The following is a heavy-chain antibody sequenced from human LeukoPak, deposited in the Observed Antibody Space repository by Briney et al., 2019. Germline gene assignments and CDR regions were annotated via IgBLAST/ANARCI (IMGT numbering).Heavy chain of an antibody. CDR2: IIPIFGTA. V-gene: IGHV1-69*13. CDR3: ARSGTGYYYYGMDV. CDR1: GYTFTSYG. Sequence: SVKVSCKASGYTFTSYGISWVRQAPGQGLEWMGGIIPIFGTANYAQKFQGRVTITADESTSAAYMELSSLRSEDTAVYYCARSGTGYYYYGMDVWGQGTTVTVSS. J-gene: IGHJ6*02. D-gene: IGHD1-7*01.